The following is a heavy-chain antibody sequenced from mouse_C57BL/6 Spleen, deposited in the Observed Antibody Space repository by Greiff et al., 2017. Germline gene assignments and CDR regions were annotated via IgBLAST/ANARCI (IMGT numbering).Heavy chain of an antibody. V-gene: IGHV1-54*01. Sequence: QVQLQQSGAELVRPGTSVKVSCKASGYAFTNYLIEWVKQRPGQGLEWIGVINPGSGGTNYNEKFKGKATLTADKSSSTAYMQLSSLTSEDSAVYFCGLGSSYWYFDVWGTGTTVTVSS. CDR3: GLGSSYWYFDV. CDR2: INPGSGGT. D-gene: IGHD1-1*01. CDR1: GYAFTNYL. J-gene: IGHJ1*03.